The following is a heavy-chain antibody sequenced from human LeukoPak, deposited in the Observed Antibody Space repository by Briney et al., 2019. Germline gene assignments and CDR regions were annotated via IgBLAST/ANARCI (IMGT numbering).Heavy chain of an antibody. CDR2: IYHSGST. V-gene: IGHV4-4*02. D-gene: IGHD1-26*01. J-gene: IGHJ4*02. CDR1: GGSISSSNW. Sequence: SETLSLTCAVSGGSISSSNWWSWVRQPPGKGLEWIGEIYHSGSTNYIPSLKSRVTISVDKSKNQFSLKLSSVTAADTAVYYCARARGVGATEGFDYWGQGTLVTVSS. CDR3: ARARGVGATEGFDY.